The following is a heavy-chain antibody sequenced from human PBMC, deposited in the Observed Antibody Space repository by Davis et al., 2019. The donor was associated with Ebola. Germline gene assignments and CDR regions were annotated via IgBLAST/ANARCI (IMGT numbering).Heavy chain of an antibody. V-gene: IGHV3-21*01. D-gene: IGHD4-17*01. CDR2: ISSSSSYI. CDR3: ARGRHLDYGDLRFDY. Sequence: GESLKISCAASGFTFSSYSMNWVRQAPGKGLEWVSSISSSSSYIYYADSVKGRFTISRDNSKNTLYLQMNSLRAEDTAVYYCARGRHLDYGDLRFDYWGQGTLVTVSS. J-gene: IGHJ4*02. CDR1: GFTFSSYS.